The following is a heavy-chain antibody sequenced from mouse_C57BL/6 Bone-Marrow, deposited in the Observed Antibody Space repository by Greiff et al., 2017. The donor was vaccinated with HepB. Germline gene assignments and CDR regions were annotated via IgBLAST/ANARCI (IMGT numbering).Heavy chain of an antibody. D-gene: IGHD2-1*01. Sequence: EVQLQQSGAELVRPGASVKLSCTASGFNIKDDYMHWVKQRPEQGLEWIGWIDPENGDTEYASKSQGKATITADTSSNTAYLQLSSLTSEDTAVYYCTSLDYGTYWGQGTTLTVSS. V-gene: IGHV14-4*01. CDR3: TSLDYGTY. CDR1: GFNIKDDY. CDR2: IDPENGDT. J-gene: IGHJ2*01.